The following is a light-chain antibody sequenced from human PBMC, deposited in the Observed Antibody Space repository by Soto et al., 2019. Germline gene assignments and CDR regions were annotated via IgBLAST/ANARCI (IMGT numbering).Light chain of an antibody. J-gene: IGKJ4*01. V-gene: IGKV1-6*01. CDR2: SAS. CDR3: LKESNYPLT. CDR1: QGVRDD. Sequence: IQMTQSPSSLSASVGDRVTITCRASQGVRDDVGWYQQKPGKAPKLLIYSASTLQSGVPSRFSGSGSGTDFTLTISGLQPEDCGNYYCLKESNYPLTFGGGNKVEIK.